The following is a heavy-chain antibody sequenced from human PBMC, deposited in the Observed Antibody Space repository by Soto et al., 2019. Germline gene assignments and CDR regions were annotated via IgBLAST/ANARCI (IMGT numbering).Heavy chain of an antibody. CDR3: ARDRSSGNYFDY. D-gene: IGHD1-26*01. CDR1: GYTFTSYA. V-gene: IGHV1-3*01. J-gene: IGHJ4*02. CDR2: INAGNGNT. Sequence: ASVKVSCKASGYTFTSYAMHWVRQAPGQRPEWMGWINAGNGNTKYSQKFQGRVTITRYTSASTAYMELSSLRSEDTAVYFCARDRSSGNYFDYWGKGTLVTVSS.